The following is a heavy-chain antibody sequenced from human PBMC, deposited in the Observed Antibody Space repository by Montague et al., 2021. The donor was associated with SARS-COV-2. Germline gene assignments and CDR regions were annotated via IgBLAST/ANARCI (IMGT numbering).Heavy chain of an antibody. Sequence: SETLSLTCALYGGSFSGYYWSWIRQPPGKGLEWIGEINHSGNTNYNPSLKSRVTISVDTSKNQFSLKLSSVTAADTAVYYCARRWRYIYKIFDYWGQGTLVTVSS. CDR2: INHSGNT. CDR3: ARRWRYIYKIFDY. D-gene: IGHD5-18*01. J-gene: IGHJ4*02. CDR1: GGSFSGYY. V-gene: IGHV4-34*01.